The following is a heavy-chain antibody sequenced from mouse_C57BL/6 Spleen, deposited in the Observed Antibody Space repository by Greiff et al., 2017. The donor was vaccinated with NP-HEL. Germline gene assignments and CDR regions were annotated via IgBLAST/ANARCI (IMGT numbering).Heavy chain of an antibody. D-gene: IGHD2-5*01. CDR2: INPGSGGT. CDR1: GYAFTNYL. CDR3: ARNSNYLAY. Sequence: QVQLQQSGAELVRPGTSVKVSCKASGYAFTNYLIEWVKQRPGQGLEWIGVINPGSGGTNYNEKFKGKATLTADKSSSTAYMQLSSLTSEDSAVYFCARNSNYLAYWGQGTLVTVSA. J-gene: IGHJ3*01. V-gene: IGHV1-54*01.